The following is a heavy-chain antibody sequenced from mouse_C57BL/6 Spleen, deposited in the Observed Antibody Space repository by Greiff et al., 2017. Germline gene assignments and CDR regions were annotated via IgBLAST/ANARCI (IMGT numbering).Heavy chain of an antibody. V-gene: IGHV1-9*01. D-gene: IGHD2-3*01. CDR3: ARYGFYDGYYAFAY. J-gene: IGHJ3*01. Sequence: QVQLKQSGAELMKPGASVKLSCKATGYTFTGYWIEWVKQRPGHGLEWIGEILPGSGSTNYNEKFKGKATFTADTSSNTAYMQLSSLTTEDSAIYYCARYGFYDGYYAFAYWGQGTLVTVSA. CDR2: ILPGSGST. CDR1: GYTFTGYW.